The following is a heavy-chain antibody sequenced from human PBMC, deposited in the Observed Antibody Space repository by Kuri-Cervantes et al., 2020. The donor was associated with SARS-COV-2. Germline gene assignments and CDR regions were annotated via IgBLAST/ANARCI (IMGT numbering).Heavy chain of an antibody. CDR2: INWNGGST. CDR1: GFTFDDYG. D-gene: IGHD3-22*01. J-gene: IGHJ4*02. Sequence: GESLKISCAASGFTFDDYGMSWVRQAPGKGLEWVSGINWNGGSTGYADSVKGRFTISRDNSKNTLYLQMGSLRAEDMAVYYCAKAGPYYYDSSGYPIDYWGQGTLVTVSS. V-gene: IGHV3-20*04. CDR3: AKAGPYYYDSSGYPIDY.